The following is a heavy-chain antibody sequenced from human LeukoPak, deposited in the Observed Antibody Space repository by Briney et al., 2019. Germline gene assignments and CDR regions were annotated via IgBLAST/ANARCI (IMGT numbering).Heavy chain of an antibody. D-gene: IGHD5-24*01. Sequence: ASVKVSCKSSGYTFTSYAIRWVRQAPGQGLEWMGWITPSGGTNYPQKFQGRVAITWDTSITTAYMDLSRLTSDDTAVYYCARDRYGDGFAHLDYWGQGALVTVSS. CDR2: ITPSGGT. CDR1: GYTFTSYA. J-gene: IGHJ4*02. CDR3: ARDRYGDGFAHLDY. V-gene: IGHV1-2*02.